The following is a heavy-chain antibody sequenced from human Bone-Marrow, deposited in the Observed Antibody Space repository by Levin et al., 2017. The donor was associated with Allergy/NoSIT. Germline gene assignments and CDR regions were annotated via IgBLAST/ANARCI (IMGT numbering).Heavy chain of an antibody. J-gene: IGHJ2*01. CDR1: GFSFRSYG. Sequence: GGSLRLSCAASGFSFRSYGMHWVRQAPGKGLEWVAVIWYDGRNKYYADSVQGRFTVSRDNSNNTLYLEMNSLRAEDVAVYYCARGEWLARTQRGPNWYLDLWGRGTLVTVSS. CDR2: IWYDGRNK. CDR3: ARGEWLARTQRGPNWYLDL. V-gene: IGHV3-33*01. D-gene: IGHD6-19*01.